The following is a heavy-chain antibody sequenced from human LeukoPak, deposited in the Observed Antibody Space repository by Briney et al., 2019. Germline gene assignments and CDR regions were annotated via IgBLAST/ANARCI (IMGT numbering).Heavy chain of an antibody. CDR3: ARGRGLAIGGYYYYYMDV. CDR2: TYYRSKWYN. CDR1: GDSVSSNSAA. Sequence: SQTLSLTCAISGDSVSSNSAAWNWIRQSPSRGLEWLGRTYYRSKWYNDYAVSVKSRITINPDTSKNQFSLQLNSVTPEDTAVSYCARGRGLAIGGYYYYYMDVWGKGTTVTVSS. D-gene: IGHD3-16*01. J-gene: IGHJ6*03. V-gene: IGHV6-1*01.